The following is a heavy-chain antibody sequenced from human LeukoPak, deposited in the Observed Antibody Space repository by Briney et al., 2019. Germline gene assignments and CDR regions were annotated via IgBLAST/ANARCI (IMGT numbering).Heavy chain of an antibody. V-gene: IGHV4-39*07. J-gene: IGHJ6*03. CDR1: GGSISSSSYY. CDR3: ARVKGIAVSCYYMDV. D-gene: IGHD6-19*01. Sequence: PSETLSLTCTVSGGSISSSSYYWGWIRQPPGKGLEWIGSIYYGGSTYYNPSLKSRVTISVDTSKNQFSLKLSSVTAADTAVYYCARVKGIAVSCYYMDVWGKGTTVTVSS. CDR2: IYYGGST.